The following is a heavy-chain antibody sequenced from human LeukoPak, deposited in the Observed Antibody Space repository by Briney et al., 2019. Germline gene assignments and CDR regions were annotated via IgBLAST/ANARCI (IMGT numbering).Heavy chain of an antibody. D-gene: IGHD2-2*01. J-gene: IGHJ4*02. Sequence: SETLSLTCAVYGGSFSGYYWSWICQPPGKGLEWIGEINHSGSTNYNPSLKSRVTISVDTSKNQFSLKLSSVTAADTAVYYCARVKRYCSSTSRPLDYWGQGTLVTVSS. CDR3: ARVKRYCSSTSRPLDY. V-gene: IGHV4-34*01. CDR1: GGSFSGYY. CDR2: INHSGST.